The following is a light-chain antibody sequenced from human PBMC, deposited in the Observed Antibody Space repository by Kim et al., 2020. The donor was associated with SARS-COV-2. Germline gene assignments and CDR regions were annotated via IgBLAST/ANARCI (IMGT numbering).Light chain of an antibody. CDR3: MQGTHWPYT. J-gene: IGKJ2*01. CDR1: QSLVYSDGNTY. V-gene: IGKV2-30*01. CDR2: QIS. Sequence: QPASISCRSGQSLVYSDGNTYLNWFHQRPGQSPRRLIYQISIRDSGVPDRFSGSGSGTEFTLKISRVEAEDVGVYYCMQGTHWPYTFGQGTKLEI.